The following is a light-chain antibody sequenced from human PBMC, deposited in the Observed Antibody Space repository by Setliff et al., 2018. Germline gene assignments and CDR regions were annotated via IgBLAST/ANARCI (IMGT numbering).Light chain of an antibody. Sequence: QSALTQPASVSGSPGQSVTISCSGTSSDVGKHNLVSWYQQHPGKAPKLMISEVSELPSGVSNRFSGSKSGNTASLTISGLQAQDEADYYCSSYSNGYTYVFGTGTRSPS. CDR3: SSYSNGYTYV. CDR1: SSDVGKHNL. J-gene: IGLJ1*01. CDR2: EVS. V-gene: IGLV2-23*02.